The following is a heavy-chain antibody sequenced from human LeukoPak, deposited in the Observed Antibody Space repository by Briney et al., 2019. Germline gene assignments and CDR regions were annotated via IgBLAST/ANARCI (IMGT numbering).Heavy chain of an antibody. CDR1: AFTFSSYA. CDR2: ISGIGGST. D-gene: IGHD3-10*01. CDR3: AKDFTFGWFDP. Sequence: TGRSLRLSCAASAFTFSSYAISWVRQAPGNWLEWVSAISGIGGSTYYADSVKGRFTISRDNSKNTLYLQMNSLRAEDTAVYYCAKDFTFGWFDPWGQGTLVTVSS. V-gene: IGHV3-23*01. J-gene: IGHJ5*02.